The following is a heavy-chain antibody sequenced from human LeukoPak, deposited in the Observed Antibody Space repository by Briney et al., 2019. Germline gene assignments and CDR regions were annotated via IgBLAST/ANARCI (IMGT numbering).Heavy chain of an antibody. D-gene: IGHD1-26*01. CDR3: ARASGSYYWFDP. J-gene: IGHJ5*02. Sequence: SETLSLTCTVSGGSISSSSYYWGWIREPPGKGLEWIGSIYYSGSTYYNPSLKSRVTISVDTSKNQFSLKLTSVTAADTTVYYCARASGSYYWFDPWGRGTLVTVSS. V-gene: IGHV4-39*01. CDR1: GGSISSSSYY. CDR2: IYYSGST.